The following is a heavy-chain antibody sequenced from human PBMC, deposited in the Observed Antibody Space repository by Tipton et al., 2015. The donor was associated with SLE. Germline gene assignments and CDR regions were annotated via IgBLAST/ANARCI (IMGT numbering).Heavy chain of an antibody. J-gene: IGHJ3*02. V-gene: IGHV1-69*05. CDR1: GGTFSSYA. D-gene: IGHD1-14*01. CDR3: ARQGNRNVDDAFDI. CDR2: IIPILGIA. Sequence: QLVQSGAEVKKPGSSVKVSCKASGGTFSSYAISWVRQAPGQGLEWMGGIIPILGIANDAQKFQGRVTITTDESTSTAYMELSSLGSEDTAVYYCARQGNRNVDDAFDIWGQGTMVPVSS.